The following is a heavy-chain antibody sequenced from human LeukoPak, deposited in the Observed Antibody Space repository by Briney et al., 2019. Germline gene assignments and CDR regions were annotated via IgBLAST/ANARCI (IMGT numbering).Heavy chain of an antibody. J-gene: IGHJ4*02. CDR1: GFTFSSYT. CDR2: ISSSSYI. D-gene: IGHD3-16*01. Sequence: GGSLRLSCVASGFTFSSYTMNWVRQAPGKGLEWVSSISSSSYIYYADSVKGRFTISRDNAKNSLYLQMNSLRAEDTAVYYCARDWVDYWGQGTLVTVSS. CDR3: ARDWVDY. V-gene: IGHV3-21*01.